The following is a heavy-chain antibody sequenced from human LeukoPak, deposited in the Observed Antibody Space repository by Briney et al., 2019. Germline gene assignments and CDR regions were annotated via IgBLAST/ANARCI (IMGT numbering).Heavy chain of an antibody. Sequence: GSLRLSCAASGFTFSSYSMNWVRQAPGKGLEWVSSISTSSSYIYYADSVKGRFTISRDNARNSLYLQMNSLRAEDTAVYYCARGPNYNILTGWRKTYNAFDIWGQGTMVTVSS. CDR2: ISTSSSYI. CDR3: ARGPNYNILTGWRKTYNAFDI. J-gene: IGHJ3*02. CDR1: GFTFSSYS. V-gene: IGHV3-21*01. D-gene: IGHD3-9*01.